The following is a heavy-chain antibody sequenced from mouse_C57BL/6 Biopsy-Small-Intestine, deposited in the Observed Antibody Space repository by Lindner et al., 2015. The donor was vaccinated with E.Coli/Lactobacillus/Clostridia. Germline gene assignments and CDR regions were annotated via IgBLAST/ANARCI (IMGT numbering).Heavy chain of an antibody. CDR1: GYSFTGYY. CDR2: IYPYNGIS. Sequence: VQLQESGPELVRPGASVKISCKASGYSFTGYYIHWVKQSHGDILDWIGFIYPYNGISSYNQKFKGKATLTVDKSSSTAYMVLRSLASEDSAVYYCARSEGSSGFFDYWDLGTTLTVSS. J-gene: IGHJ2*01. V-gene: IGHV1-31*01. D-gene: IGHD3-2*02. CDR3: ARSEGSSGFFDY.